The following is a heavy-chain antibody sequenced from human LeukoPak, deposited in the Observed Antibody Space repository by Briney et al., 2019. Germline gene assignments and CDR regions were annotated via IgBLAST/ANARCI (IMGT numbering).Heavy chain of an antibody. CDR3: AKSYSGGGNYFDY. CDR1: GFTFSSYA. D-gene: IGHD6-19*01. CDR2: ISGSGGST. J-gene: IGHJ4*02. Sequence: GGSLRLSCAASGFTFSSYAMSWVRQAPGKGLEWVSAISGSGGSTYYADSVKGRFTISRDNAKNTLYLQMNSLRAEDTAVYYCAKSYSGGGNYFDYWGQGTLVTVSS. V-gene: IGHV3-23*01.